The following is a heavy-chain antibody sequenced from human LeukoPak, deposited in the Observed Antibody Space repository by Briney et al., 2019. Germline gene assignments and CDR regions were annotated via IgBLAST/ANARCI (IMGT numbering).Heavy chain of an antibody. CDR2: INHSGST. CDR3: AGSMWAYHR. D-gene: IGHD2/OR15-2a*01. Sequence: SETLSLTCAVYGGSFSGYYWSWIRQPPGKGLEWIGEINHSGSTNYNPSLKSRVTISVDTSKNQFSLKLSSVTAADTAVYYCAGSMWAYHRWGQGTLVTVSS. V-gene: IGHV4-34*01. CDR1: GGSFSGYY. J-gene: IGHJ4*02.